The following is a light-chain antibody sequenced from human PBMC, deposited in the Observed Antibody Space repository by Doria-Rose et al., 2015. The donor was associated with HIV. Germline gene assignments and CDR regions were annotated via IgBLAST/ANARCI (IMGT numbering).Light chain of an antibody. J-gene: IGKJ1*01. CDR3: HQYGTSWT. V-gene: IGKV3-20*01. CDR1: QSFSSTY. CDR2: DGS. Sequence: EIVMTQSPGTLSLSPVERATLSCRASQSFSSTYLAWYQQKRDEAPSLLIYDGSTRATGIPVRFSASGSGTDFTLTINRLEPEDFSLYYCHQYGTSWTFGQGTKVEI.